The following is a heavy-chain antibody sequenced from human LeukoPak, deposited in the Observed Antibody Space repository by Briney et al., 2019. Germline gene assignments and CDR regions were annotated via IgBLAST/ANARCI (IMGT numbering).Heavy chain of an antibody. CDR1: GFTFSSYG. Sequence: GGTLRLSCAASGFTFSSYGMSWVRQAPGKGLEWVSGICNSGGTTYYADSVKGRFTISRDNSKNTLYLQMNSLRAEDTALYYCAKDRNSGNYYQTGDFHYWGQGILVTVSS. V-gene: IGHV3-23*01. CDR3: AKDRNSGNYYQTGDFHY. CDR2: ICNSGGTT. D-gene: IGHD1-26*01. J-gene: IGHJ4*02.